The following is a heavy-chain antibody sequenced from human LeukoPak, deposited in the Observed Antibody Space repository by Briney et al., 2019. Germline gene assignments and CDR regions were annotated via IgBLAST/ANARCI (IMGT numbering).Heavy chain of an antibody. V-gene: IGHV4-59*01. CDR2: IYYSGST. CDR3: ARARRDGLIDP. D-gene: IGHD5-24*01. CDR1: GGSISSYY. Sequence: SETLSLTCTVSGGSISSYYWSWIRQPPGKGLEWIGYIYYSGSTNYNPSLKSRVTISVDTSKNQFSLKLSSVTAADTAVYYCARARRDGLIDPWGQGTLVTVSS. J-gene: IGHJ5*02.